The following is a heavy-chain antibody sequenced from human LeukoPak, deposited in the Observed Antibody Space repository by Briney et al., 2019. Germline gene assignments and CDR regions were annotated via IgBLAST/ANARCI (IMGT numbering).Heavy chain of an antibody. J-gene: IGHJ4*02. CDR2: ISWDGGST. V-gene: IGHV3-43D*03. CDR1: GFTFDDYA. CDR3: AKDDTGGSSGYSYVDY. Sequence: PGGSLRLSCAASGFTFDDYAMHWVRHAPGKGLEWVSLISWDGGSTYYADSVKGRFTISRDNSKNSLYLQMNSLRAEDTALYYCAKDDTGGSSGYSYVDYWGQGTLVTVSS. D-gene: IGHD5-18*01.